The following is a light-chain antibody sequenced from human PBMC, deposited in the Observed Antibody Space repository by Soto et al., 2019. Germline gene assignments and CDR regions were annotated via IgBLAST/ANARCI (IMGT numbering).Light chain of an antibody. J-gene: IGKJ2*01. CDR3: LPYGSSPYT. V-gene: IGKV3-20*01. CDR1: QSVSSSY. CDR2: GSS. Sequence: EIVLTQSPGTLSLSPGERATLSCRASQSVSSSYLSWSQQKPGQAPRPLIYGSSRSATGIPDRFSGSVYVTDFTITIRRLETEDFEVYYCLPYGSSPYTFGQGTKLEIK.